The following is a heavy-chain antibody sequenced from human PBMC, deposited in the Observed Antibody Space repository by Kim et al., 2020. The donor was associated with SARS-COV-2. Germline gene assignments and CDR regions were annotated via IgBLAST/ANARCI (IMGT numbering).Heavy chain of an antibody. Sequence: YYADSVKGRFTISRDKSKNTLYLQMSSLRAEDPAVYYCVKSVEEQLALTPWGQGTLVTVSS. J-gene: IGHJ5*02. D-gene: IGHD6-13*01. V-gene: IGHV3-64D*09. CDR3: VKSVEEQLALTP.